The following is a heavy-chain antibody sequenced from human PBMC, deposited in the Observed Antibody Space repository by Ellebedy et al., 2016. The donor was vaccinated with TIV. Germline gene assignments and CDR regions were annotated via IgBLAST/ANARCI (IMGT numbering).Heavy chain of an antibody. V-gene: IGHV1-18*01. CDR1: GYTFTSYG. CDR3: ARDPTVVPAALYYYGMDV. CDR2: ISAYNGNT. D-gene: IGHD2-2*01. Sequence: ASVKVSCXASGYTFTSYGISWVRQAPGQGLEWMGWISAYNGNTDYAQKFQGRITMTTDTSTSTAYMELRSLRSDDTAVYYCARDPTVVPAALYYYGMDVWGQGTTVTVSS. J-gene: IGHJ6*02.